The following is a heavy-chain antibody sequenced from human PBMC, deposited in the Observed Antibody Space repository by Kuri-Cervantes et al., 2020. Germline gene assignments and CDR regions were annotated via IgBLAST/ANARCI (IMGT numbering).Heavy chain of an antibody. CDR1: GYTFTSYD. J-gene: IGHJ5*02. Sequence: ASVKVSCKASGYTFTSYDINWVRQATGQGLEWMGWMNPNSGNTGYAQKFQGRVTMTRDTSISTAYMELSRLRSDDTAVYYCARIPGIAVAGIDNWFDPWGQGTLVTV. CDR3: ARIPGIAVAGIDNWFDP. V-gene: IGHV1-8*01. D-gene: IGHD6-19*01. CDR2: MNPNSGNT.